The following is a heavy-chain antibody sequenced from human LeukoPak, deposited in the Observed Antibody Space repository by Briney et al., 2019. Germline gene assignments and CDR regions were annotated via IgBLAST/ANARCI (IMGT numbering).Heavy chain of an antibody. CDR1: GFTFSSYW. Sequence: GGSLRLSCAASGFTFSSYWMSWVRQAPGKGLEWVSTISGSGGSTYSADSVKGRFTISRDNSKNTLYLQMNSLRAEDTAVYYCAKAQHSSVWGYFDYWGQGTLVTVSS. D-gene: IGHD6-25*01. CDR3: AKAQHSSVWGYFDY. J-gene: IGHJ4*02. CDR2: ISGSGGST. V-gene: IGHV3-23*01.